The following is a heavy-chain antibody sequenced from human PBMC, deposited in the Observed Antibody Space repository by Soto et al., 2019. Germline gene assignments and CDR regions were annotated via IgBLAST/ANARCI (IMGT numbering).Heavy chain of an antibody. CDR3: VIQRGVAIN. Sequence: QVQLQESGPGLVKPSGTLSLTCAVSGGSISSSNWRSWVRQPPGEGLEWIGEIYHSGITNYNQPLKSRVTISVDMSKKLFSLKLSSVTAADSAVYYCVIQRGVAINWGQGTLVTVSS. CDR1: GGSISSSNW. CDR2: IYHSGIT. D-gene: IGHD2-15*01. V-gene: IGHV4-4*02. J-gene: IGHJ4*02.